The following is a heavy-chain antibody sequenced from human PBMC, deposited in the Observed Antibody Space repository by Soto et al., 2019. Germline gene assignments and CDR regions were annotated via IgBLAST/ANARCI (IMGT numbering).Heavy chain of an antibody. CDR2: ISYSGTT. Sequence: SLTCTVPGGSVNIGTYYWSWIRQPPGKGLEWIGFISYSGTTSYSPSLKSRVAISLDTSKNQFSLSLSSVTAADTAVYYCARGRGYSYGLDPWGQGTLVTVSS. CDR3: ARGRGYSYGLDP. J-gene: IGHJ5*02. D-gene: IGHD5-18*01. CDR1: GGSVNIGTYY. V-gene: IGHV4-30-4*08.